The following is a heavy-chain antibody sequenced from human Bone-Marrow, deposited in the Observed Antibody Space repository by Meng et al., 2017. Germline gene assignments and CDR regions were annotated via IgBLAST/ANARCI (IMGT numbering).Heavy chain of an antibody. CDR1: GFTFSTHG. Sequence: GESLKISCAASGFTFSTHGMHWVRQAPGKGLGWVAVIWCDGSNKYYADSVKGRFTISRDNSKNTLYLQMNSLRAEDTAVYYCARRVGAYSSGWPIADFDYWGQGTLVTVSS. V-gene: IGHV3-33*01. D-gene: IGHD6-19*01. CDR2: IWCDGSNK. CDR3: ARRVGAYSSGWPIADFDY. J-gene: IGHJ4*02.